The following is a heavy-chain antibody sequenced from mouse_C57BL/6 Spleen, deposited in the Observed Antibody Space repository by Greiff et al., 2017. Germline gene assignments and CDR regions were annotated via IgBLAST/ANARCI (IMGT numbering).Heavy chain of an antibody. V-gene: IGHV5-4*01. Sequence: DVKLVESGGGLVKPGGSLKLSCAASGFTFSSYAMSWVRQTPEKRLEWVATISDGGSYTYYPDNVKGRFTISRDNAKNNLYLQMSHLKSEDTAMYYCARDRRSSYAMDYWGQGTSVTVSS. CDR2: ISDGGSYT. CDR3: ARDRRSSYAMDY. D-gene: IGHD1-1*01. J-gene: IGHJ4*01. CDR1: GFTFSSYA.